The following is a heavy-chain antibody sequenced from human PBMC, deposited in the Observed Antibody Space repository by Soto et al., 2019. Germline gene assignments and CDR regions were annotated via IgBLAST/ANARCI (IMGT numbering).Heavy chain of an antibody. J-gene: IGHJ5*01. CDR1: GFSFSTHP. D-gene: IGHD6-19*01. CDR2: IISSRTHK. Sequence: XGSLKLSCSASGFSFSTHPMNWVRQPPGKGLDWVSSIISSRTHKYYADSLKGRFTVSRDEAKNSLYLEMNSLKVEGTAVYYFARGPGATVGWYDGFDRWGQGAMVTVSS. CDR3: ARGPGATVGWYDGFDR. V-gene: IGHV3-21*01.